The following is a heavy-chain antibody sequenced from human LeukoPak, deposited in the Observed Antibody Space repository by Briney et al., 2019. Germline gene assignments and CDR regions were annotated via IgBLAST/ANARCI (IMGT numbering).Heavy chain of an antibody. V-gene: IGHV1-3*01. CDR1: GYTYITYAIYA. D-gene: IGHD2-2*01. CDR3: ASGDLGYCSSTSCPTRGNAFDV. Sequence: ASVKVSCKASGYTYITYAIYAIHWVRPAPGQRLEWMGWINAGNGNTKYSQKFQGRVTITWDTSASTAYLELSNLRSEDTSVYYCASGDLGYCSSTSCPTRGNAFDVWGQGTMVIVSS. J-gene: IGHJ3*01. CDR2: INAGNGNT.